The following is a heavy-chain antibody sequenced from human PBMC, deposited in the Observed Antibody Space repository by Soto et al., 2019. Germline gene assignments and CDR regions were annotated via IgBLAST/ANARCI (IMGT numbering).Heavy chain of an antibody. CDR1: GGSISGYY. Sequence: SETLSLTCTISGGSISGYYWSWIRQPPGKGLEWIGYIYYSGSTNYNPSLKSRVTISLDTSKNQFSLKLNSVTAADTAVYYCARNSGSYYRWFDPWGQGTLVTVS. D-gene: IGHD1-26*01. CDR3: ARNSGSYYRWFDP. V-gene: IGHV4-59*01. J-gene: IGHJ5*02. CDR2: IYYSGST.